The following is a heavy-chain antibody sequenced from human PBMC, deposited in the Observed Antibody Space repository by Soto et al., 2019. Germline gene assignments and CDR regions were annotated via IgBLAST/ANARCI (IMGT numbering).Heavy chain of an antibody. CDR3: ARIGLAAADFDY. J-gene: IGHJ4*02. D-gene: IGHD6-13*01. V-gene: IGHV3-11*01. CDR1: GFIFSANY. CDR2: ISGSGTVI. Sequence: QVQLVESGGGLVKPGESLRLSCAASGFIFSANYMSWIRQAPGKGLEWLSYISGSGTVIYYAESVKGRFTISRDNAKNSLFLQMNSLRADDTAVYYCARIGLAAADFDYWGQGTLVTVSS.